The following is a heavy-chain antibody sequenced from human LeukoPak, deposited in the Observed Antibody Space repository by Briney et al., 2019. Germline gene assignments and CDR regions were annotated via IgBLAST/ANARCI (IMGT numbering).Heavy chain of an antibody. D-gene: IGHD3-9*01. CDR2: ISGSGGST. CDR1: GFTFDNFA. Sequence: GESLRLSCAASGFTFDNFAMSWVRQAPGKGLEWVSAISGSGGSTYYADSVKGRFTISRDNSKNTLYLQMNSLRAEDTAVYYCASRWFTNAFDIWGQGTMVTVSS. J-gene: IGHJ3*02. V-gene: IGHV3-23*01. CDR3: ASRWFTNAFDI.